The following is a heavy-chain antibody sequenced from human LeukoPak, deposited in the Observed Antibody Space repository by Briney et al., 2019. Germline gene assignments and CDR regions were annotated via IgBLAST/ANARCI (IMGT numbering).Heavy chain of an antibody. CDR1: GFTVSSNY. D-gene: IGHD6-19*01. CDR3: ARGMGSAPFDY. CDR2: IYSGGST. J-gene: IGHJ4*02. Sequence: GGSLRLSCAASGFTVSSNYMSWVRQAPGKGLEWVLVIYSGGSTYYADSVKGRFTISRDNSKNTLYLQMNSLRAEDTAVYYCARGMGSAPFDYWGQGTLVTVSS. V-gene: IGHV3-53*01.